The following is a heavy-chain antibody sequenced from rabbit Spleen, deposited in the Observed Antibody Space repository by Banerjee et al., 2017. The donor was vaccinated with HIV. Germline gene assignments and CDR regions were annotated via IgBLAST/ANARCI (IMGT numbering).Heavy chain of an antibody. J-gene: IGHJ3*01. Sequence: QEQLEESGGGLVQPGGSLKLSCKASGFDFSNYGVSWVRQAPGKGLEWIGYIEPIFGNTYYANWVNGRFTISSHNAQNTLYLQLSSLTAADTATYFCARDLAGVIGWNFGWWGQGTLVTVS. CDR3: ARDLAGVIGWNFGW. CDR1: GFDFSNYG. V-gene: IGHV1S47*01. D-gene: IGHD4-1*01. CDR2: IEPIFGNT.